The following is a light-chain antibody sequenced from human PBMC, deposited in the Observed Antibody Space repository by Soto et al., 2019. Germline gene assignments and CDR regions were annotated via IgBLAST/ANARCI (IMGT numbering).Light chain of an antibody. J-gene: IGKJ1*01. CDR2: KAS. V-gene: IGKV1-5*03. CDR1: QSLSSW. CDR3: QQYYSYSRT. Sequence: DIQMTQSPSTLSASVGDRVTITCRANQSLSSWLAWYQQKPGKAPKLLISKASSLESGVPSRFSGSGSGTEFTLTISSLQPDDFATYYCQQYYSYSRTFGQGTKVDIK.